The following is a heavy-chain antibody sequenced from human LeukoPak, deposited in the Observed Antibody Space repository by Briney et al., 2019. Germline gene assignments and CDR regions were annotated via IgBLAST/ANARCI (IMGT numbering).Heavy chain of an antibody. CDR2: ISAYNGNT. D-gene: IGHD3-3*01. CDR3: ARATTIFGVVIDLYY. CDR1: GYTFTSYG. J-gene: IGHJ4*02. Sequence: GASVKVSCKASGYTFTSYGISWVRQAPGQGLEWMGWISAYNGNTNYAQKLQGRATMTTDTSTSTAYMELRSLRSDDTAGYYCARATTIFGVVIDLYYWGQGTLVTVSS. V-gene: IGHV1-18*01.